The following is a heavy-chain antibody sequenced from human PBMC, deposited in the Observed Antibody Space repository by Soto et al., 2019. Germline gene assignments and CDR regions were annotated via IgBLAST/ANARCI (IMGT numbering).Heavy chain of an antibody. Sequence: GGSLRLSCAASGFTFSSYSMNWVRQAPGKGLEWVSSISSSSSYIYYADSVKGRFTISRDNAKNSLYLQMNSLRAEDTAVYYCARDEDYDILTGYYRPDIPAAFDIWGQGTMVTVSS. V-gene: IGHV3-21*01. CDR1: GFTFSSYS. D-gene: IGHD3-9*01. CDR2: ISSSSSYI. CDR3: ARDEDYDILTGYYRPDIPAAFDI. J-gene: IGHJ3*02.